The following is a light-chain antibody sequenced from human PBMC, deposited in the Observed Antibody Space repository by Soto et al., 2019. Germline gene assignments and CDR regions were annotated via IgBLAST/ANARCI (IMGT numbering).Light chain of an antibody. CDR1: QFVSSN. CDR2: DAS. V-gene: IGKV3D-20*01. CDR3: QQYGSSPLT. Sequence: EIVLTQSPGTLSLSPGERATLSCRASQFVSSNLAWYQQKPGLAPRLLIYDASSRATGIPDRFSGSGSGTDFTLTISRLEPEDFAVYYCQQYGSSPLTFGGGTKVDIK. J-gene: IGKJ4*01.